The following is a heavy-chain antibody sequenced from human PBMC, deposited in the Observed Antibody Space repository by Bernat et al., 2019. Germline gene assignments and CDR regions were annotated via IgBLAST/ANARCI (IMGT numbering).Heavy chain of an antibody. CDR2: IYYSGST. CDR1: GFTFSSYG. Sequence: QVQLVESGGGVVQPGRSLRLSCAASGFTFSSYGMHWVRQAPGKGLEWIGYIYYSGSTYYNPSLKSRVTISVDTSKNQFSLKLSSVTAADTAVYYCAREGKSSSPSPGAFDIWGQGTMVTVSS. V-gene: IGHV4-31*02. D-gene: IGHD6-6*01. CDR3: AREGKSSSPSPGAFDI. J-gene: IGHJ3*02.